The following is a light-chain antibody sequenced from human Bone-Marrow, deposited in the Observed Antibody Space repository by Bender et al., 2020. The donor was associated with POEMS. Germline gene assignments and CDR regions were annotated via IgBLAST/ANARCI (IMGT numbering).Light chain of an antibody. Sequence: QSVLTQPPSASATPGQRVTISCSRSASDRGTTPINWYQHLPGTAPKLIIYNSDQRPSGVPDRFSGSMSGTSASLDISELHAGDEADYYCVAWDDTRDGWVFGGGTKLTVL. CDR2: NSD. J-gene: IGLJ2*01. CDR1: ASDRGTTP. V-gene: IGLV1-44*01. CDR3: VAWDDTRDGWV.